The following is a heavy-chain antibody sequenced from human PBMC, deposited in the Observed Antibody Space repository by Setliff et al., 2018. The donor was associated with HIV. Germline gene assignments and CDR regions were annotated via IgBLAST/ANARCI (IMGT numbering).Heavy chain of an antibody. CDR2: INHSESA. V-gene: IGHV4-34*09. D-gene: IGHD2-15*01. J-gene: IGHJ4*02. Sequence: SETLSLTCAVYGGSFTDYFWTWIRQSPGKGLEWIGEINHSESANYNPSLKSRITISVDTSKNQFSLKLSSVTAADTAVYYCARGGYCSGGTCPFDYWAQGTLVTVSS. CDR1: GGSFTDYF. CDR3: ARGGYCSGGTCPFDY.